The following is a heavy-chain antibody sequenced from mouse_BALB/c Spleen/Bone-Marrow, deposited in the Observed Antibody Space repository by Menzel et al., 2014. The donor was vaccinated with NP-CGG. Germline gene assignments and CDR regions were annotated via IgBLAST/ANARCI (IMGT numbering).Heavy chain of an antibody. CDR1: GFNIKDTY. CDR3: ARNRLGTYFDF. J-gene: IGHJ2*01. CDR2: IDPANGNA. V-gene: IGHV14-3*02. Sequence: EVKLVESGAELVKPGASVKLSCTASGFNIKDTYMHWVKQRPEQGLEWIGRIDPANGNAKYDPKFQGKATITADTSSNTAYLQLSSLTSEDTAVYYCARNRLGTYFDFWGQGTTLTVSS. D-gene: IGHD3-2*02.